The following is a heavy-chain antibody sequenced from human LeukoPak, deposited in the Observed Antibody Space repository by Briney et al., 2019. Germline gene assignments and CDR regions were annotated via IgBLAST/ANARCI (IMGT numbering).Heavy chain of an antibody. V-gene: IGHV3-21*01. J-gene: IGHJ5*02. D-gene: IGHD3-3*01. CDR1: GFTFSSYS. CDR3: ARDYSAYDFWSGYYTAVGYNWFDP. Sequence: GGSLRLSCAASGFTFSSYSMNWVRQAPGKGLEWVSSISSSSSYIYYADSVKGRFTISRDNAKNSLYLQMNSLRAEDTAVYYCARDYSAYDFWSGYYTAVGYNWFDPWGQGTLVTVSS. CDR2: ISSSSSYI.